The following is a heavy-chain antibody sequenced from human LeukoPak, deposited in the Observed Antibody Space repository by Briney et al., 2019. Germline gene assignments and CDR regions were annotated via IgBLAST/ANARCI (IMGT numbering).Heavy chain of an antibody. V-gene: IGHV3-21*01. Sequence: PGGSLRLSCAASGFTFSSYSMNWVRQAPGKGLEWVSSISSSSYIYYADSVKGRFTISRDNAKNSLYLQMNSLRAEDTAVYYCARDCPGITMVRGVSTAGDYWGQGTLVTVSS. J-gene: IGHJ4*02. D-gene: IGHD3-10*01. CDR3: ARDCPGITMVRGVSTAGDY. CDR2: ISSSSYI. CDR1: GFTFSSYS.